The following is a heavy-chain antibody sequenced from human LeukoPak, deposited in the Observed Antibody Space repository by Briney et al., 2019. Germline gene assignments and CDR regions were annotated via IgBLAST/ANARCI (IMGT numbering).Heavy chain of an antibody. D-gene: IGHD3-3*01. CDR1: GFTFGDFG. V-gene: IGHV3-33*01. J-gene: IGHJ4*02. CDR3: AREEAFQLEASLDQ. CDR2: IWKDGSDE. Sequence: GGSLRLSCAAAGFTFGDFGMHWVRQAPGKGLEWVALIWKDGSDEFYADSVKGRFTISRDNSRNTLSLQMNSLRGEDTAVYYCAREEAFQLEASLDQWGQGTLVTVSS.